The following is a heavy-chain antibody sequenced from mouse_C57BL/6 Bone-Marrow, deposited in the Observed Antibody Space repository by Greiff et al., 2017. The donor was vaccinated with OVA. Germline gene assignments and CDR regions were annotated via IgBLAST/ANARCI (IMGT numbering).Heavy chain of an antibody. Sequence: QVQLQQPGAELVKPGASVKLSCKASGYTFTSYWMHWVKQRPGQGLEWIGMIHPNSGSTNYNEKFKSKATLTVDKSSSTAYMQLSSLTSEDSAVDYGARDYYGSSYTFWYFDVWGTGTTVTVSS. CDR1: GYTFTSYW. CDR2: IHPNSGST. D-gene: IGHD1-1*01. V-gene: IGHV1-64*01. J-gene: IGHJ1*03. CDR3: ARDYYGSSYTFWYFDV.